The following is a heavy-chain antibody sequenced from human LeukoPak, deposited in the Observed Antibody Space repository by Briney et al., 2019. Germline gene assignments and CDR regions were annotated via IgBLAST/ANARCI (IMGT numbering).Heavy chain of an antibody. CDR1: GFTFSSYG. J-gene: IGHJ4*02. V-gene: IGHV3-30*18. D-gene: IGHD1-26*01. CDR3: AKEGGSYAAYFDY. CDR2: ISYDGSNK. Sequence: GGSLRLSCAASGFTFSSYGMHWVRQAPGKGLEWVAVISYDGSNKYYADSVKGRFTISRDNSKNTLYLQMNSLRAEDTAVYYCAKEGGSYAAYFDYWGQGTLVTVSS.